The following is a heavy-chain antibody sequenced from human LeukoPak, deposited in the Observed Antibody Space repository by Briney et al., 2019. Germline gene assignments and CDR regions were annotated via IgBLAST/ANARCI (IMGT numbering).Heavy chain of an antibody. J-gene: IGHJ6*02. CDR3: ARDSKSARPFYYYFYGLDV. CDR2: VNPSSGGT. CDR1: GYSFTGYY. Sequence: GASVTVSCKASGYSFTGYYMHWVRQAPGQGLEWMGWVNPSSGGTNYAQKFQGRVTMTRDTSISTVYMELIGLTSDDTAVFYCARDSKSARPFYYYFYGLDVWGQGTTVTVSS. V-gene: IGHV1-2*02. D-gene: IGHD1-1*01.